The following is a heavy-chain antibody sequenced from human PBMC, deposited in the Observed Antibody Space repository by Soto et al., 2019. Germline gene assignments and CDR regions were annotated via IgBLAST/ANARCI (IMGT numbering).Heavy chain of an antibody. CDR2: ISAYNGNT. D-gene: IGHD3-3*01. J-gene: IGHJ4*02. CDR1: GYTFTSYG. V-gene: IGHV1-18*01. CDR3: ARDGLDCAELEWLSYGGFDY. Sequence: ASVKVSCKASGYTFTSYGISWVRQAPGQGLECMGWISAYNGNTNYAQKLQGRVTMTTDTSTSTAYMELRSLRSDDTAVYYCARDGLDCAELEWLSYGGFDYWGQGTLVTVSS.